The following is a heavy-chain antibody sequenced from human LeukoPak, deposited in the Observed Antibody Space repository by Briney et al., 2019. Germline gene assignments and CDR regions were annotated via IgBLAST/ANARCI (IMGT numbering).Heavy chain of an antibody. D-gene: IGHD4-11*01. CDR3: ASGAYSYYYMDV. Sequence: SETLSLTCTVSGGSISSGSYYWSWIRQPAGKGLEWIGRIYTSGSTNYNPSLKSRVTISVDTSKNQFSLKLSSVTAADTAVYYCASGAYSYYYMDVWGKGTTVTISS. CDR2: IYTSGST. V-gene: IGHV4-61*02. CDR1: GGSISSGSYY. J-gene: IGHJ6*03.